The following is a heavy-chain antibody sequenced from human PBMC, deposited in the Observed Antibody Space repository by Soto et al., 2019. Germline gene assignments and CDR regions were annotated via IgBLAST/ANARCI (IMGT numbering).Heavy chain of an antibody. CDR1: GGTFISYT. CDR2: IIPILGIA. CDR3: AREGVYCSSTSCWNYYYYGMDV. V-gene: IGHV1-69*04. D-gene: IGHD2-2*01. J-gene: IGHJ6*02. Sequence: ASVKVSCKASGGTFISYTISWVRQAPGQGLEWMGRIIPILGIANYAQKFQGRVTITADKSTSKAYMELSSLKSEDTAVYYCAREGVYCSSTSCWNYYYYGMDVWGQGTTVTVSS.